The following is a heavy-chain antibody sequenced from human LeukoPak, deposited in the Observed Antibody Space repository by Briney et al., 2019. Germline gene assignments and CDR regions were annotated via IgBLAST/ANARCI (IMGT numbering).Heavy chain of an antibody. CDR3: ARVRWLRGYYYYYGMDV. J-gene: IGHJ6*02. Sequence: SETLSLTCAVYGGSFSGYYWSWIRQPPGKGLEWIGEINHSGSTNYNPSLKSRVTISVDTSKNQFSLKLSSVTAADTAVYYCARVRWLRGYYYYYGMDVWGQGTTVTVSS. V-gene: IGHV4-34*01. CDR2: INHSGST. D-gene: IGHD5-12*01. CDR1: GGSFSGYY.